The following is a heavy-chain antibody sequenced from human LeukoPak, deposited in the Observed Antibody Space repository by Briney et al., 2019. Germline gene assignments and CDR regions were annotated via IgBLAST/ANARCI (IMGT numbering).Heavy chain of an antibody. CDR3: ARDKSRAMVRGVNPFDY. Sequence: GGSLRLSCAASGFPFSSYSMNWVRQAPGKGLEWVSSISSSSSYIYYADSVKGRFTISRDNAKNSLYLQMNSLRAEDTAVYYCARDKSRAMVRGVNPFDYWGQGTLVTVSS. D-gene: IGHD3-10*01. V-gene: IGHV3-21*01. CDR2: ISSSSSYI. CDR1: GFPFSSYS. J-gene: IGHJ4*02.